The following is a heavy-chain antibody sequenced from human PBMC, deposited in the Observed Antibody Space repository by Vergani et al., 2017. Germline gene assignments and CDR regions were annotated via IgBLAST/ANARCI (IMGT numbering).Heavy chain of an antibody. CDR3: AREARIPRVRESYYYYYYMDV. D-gene: IGHD3-10*01. J-gene: IGHJ6*03. CDR2: IYYSGST. Sequence: QVQLQESGPGLVKPSETLSLTCTVPGSSISSYYWSWIRQPPGKGLEWIGYIYYSGSTNYNPSLKSRVTISVDTSKNQFSLKLSSVTAADTAVYYCAREARIPRVRESYYYYYYMDVWGKGTTVTVSS. V-gene: IGHV4-59*01. CDR1: GSSISSYY.